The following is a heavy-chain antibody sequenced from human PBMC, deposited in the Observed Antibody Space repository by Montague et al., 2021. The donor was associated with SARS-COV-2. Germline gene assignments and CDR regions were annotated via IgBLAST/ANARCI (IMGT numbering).Heavy chain of an antibody. CDR2: IYYSGST. V-gene: IGHV4-59*01. CDR1: GGSISSYY. J-gene: IGHJ3*02. CDR3: ARGSYVPDAFDI. Sequence: SETLSLTSTVSGGSISSYYWSWIRQPPGKGLEWIGYIYYSGSTNYNPSLKSRVTISLDTSKNRFSLKLNSVTAADTAVYYCARGSYVPDAFDIWGQGTMVTVSS. D-gene: IGHD3-10*02.